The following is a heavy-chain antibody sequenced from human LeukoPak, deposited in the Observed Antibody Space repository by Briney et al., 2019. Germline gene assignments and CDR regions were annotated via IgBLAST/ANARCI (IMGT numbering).Heavy chain of an antibody. CDR1: GFTFSSYA. J-gene: IGHJ4*02. D-gene: IGHD6-19*01. V-gene: IGHV3-23*01. CDR2: FSGSGGST. CDR3: ARPPYSSGWYGDYFDY. Sequence: PGGSLRLSCAASGFTFSSYAMSWVRQAPGKGLDWSSAFSGSGGSTYYADSVKGRFTISRDNSKNTLYLQMNSLRAEDTAVYYCARPPYSSGWYGDYFDYWGQGTLVTVSS.